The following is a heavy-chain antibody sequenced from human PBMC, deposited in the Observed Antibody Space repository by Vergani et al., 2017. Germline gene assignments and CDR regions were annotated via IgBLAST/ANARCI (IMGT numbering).Heavy chain of an antibody. CDR3: ARWDEYNWKLDY. Sequence: EVQLVQSGAEVKKPGESRKISCKGSGYSSPNYWIGWVRQMPGKGLEWMGIIYPGDSDTRYSPSFQGQVTISADKSISTAYLRWSSLKASDTAMYYCARWDEYNWKLDYWGQGTLVTVSS. V-gene: IGHV5-51*01. CDR2: IYPGDSDT. J-gene: IGHJ4*02. D-gene: IGHD1-20*01. CDR1: GYSSPNYW.